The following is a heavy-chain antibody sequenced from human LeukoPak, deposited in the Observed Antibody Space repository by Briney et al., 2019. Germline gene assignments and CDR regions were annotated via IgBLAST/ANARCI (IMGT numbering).Heavy chain of an antibody. Sequence: PSETMSLTCTGSGGSISSYYWSWIRQPPGKGLEWIGYIYYSGSTSYNPSLKSRVTISVDTSKNQFSLKLSSVTAADTAVYYCARSRGSGSYDWFDPWGQGTLVTVSS. CDR1: GGSISSYY. CDR2: IYYSGST. V-gene: IGHV4-59*01. D-gene: IGHD3-10*01. J-gene: IGHJ5*02. CDR3: ARSRGSGSYDWFDP.